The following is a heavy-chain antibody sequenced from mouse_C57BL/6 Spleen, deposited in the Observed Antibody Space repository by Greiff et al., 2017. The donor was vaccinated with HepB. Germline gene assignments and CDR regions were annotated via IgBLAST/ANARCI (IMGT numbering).Heavy chain of an antibody. Sequence: QVQLKESGAELVKPGASVKMSCKASGYTFTSYWITWVKQRPGQGLEWIGDIYPGSGSTNYNEKFKSKATLTVDTSSSTAYMQLSSLTSEDSAVYYCAREFYDGYYRGDWYFDVWGTGTTVTVSS. CDR2: IYPGSGST. V-gene: IGHV1-55*01. CDR3: AREFYDGYYRGDWYFDV. J-gene: IGHJ1*03. D-gene: IGHD2-3*01. CDR1: GYTFTSYW.